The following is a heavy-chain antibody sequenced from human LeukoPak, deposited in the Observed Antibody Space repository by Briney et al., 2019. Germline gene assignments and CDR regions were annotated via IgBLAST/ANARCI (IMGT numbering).Heavy chain of an antibody. CDR1: GFTFSSYG. J-gene: IGHJ4*02. Sequence: QAGGSLRLSCAASGFTFSSYGMHWISQAPGKGLEWVAVIWYDGSNKYYADSVKGRFTISRDNSKNTLYLQINSLRAEDTAVYYSARDLVWGSYRYTSVPGAHYWGQGTLVTVSS. CDR2: IWYDGSNK. D-gene: IGHD3-16*02. CDR3: ARDLVWGSYRYTSVPGAHY. V-gene: IGHV3-33*01.